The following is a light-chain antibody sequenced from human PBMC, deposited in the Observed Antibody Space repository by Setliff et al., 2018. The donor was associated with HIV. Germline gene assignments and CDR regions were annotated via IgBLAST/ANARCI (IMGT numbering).Light chain of an antibody. CDR3: AAWDDTVNGYV. CDR1: RSNIGRNS. V-gene: IGLV1-44*01. J-gene: IGLJ1*01. CDR2: SNI. Sequence: QSVLTQPPSASGTPGQMVTISCSGSRSNIGRNSVTWYQQFPGAAPKLLIYSNIQQPSGVPDRFSGSKSGSSASLAISGLQSEDEADYYCAAWDDTVNGYVFGTGTKVTVL.